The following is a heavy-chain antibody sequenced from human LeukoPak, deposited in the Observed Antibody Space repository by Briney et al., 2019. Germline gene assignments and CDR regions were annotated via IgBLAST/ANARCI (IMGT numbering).Heavy chain of an antibody. D-gene: IGHD2-21*02. CDR2: ISYDGSNK. J-gene: IGHJ5*02. Sequence: QSGGSLRLSCAASEFTFSNYAMHWVRQAPGKGLEWVAVISYDGSNKYYADSVKGRFTISRDNSKNTLYLQMNSLRPEDTALYYCARVSERLLPSFKRFDPWGQGTLVTVSS. CDR3: ARVSERLLPSFKRFDP. CDR1: EFTFSNYA. V-gene: IGHV3-30-3*01.